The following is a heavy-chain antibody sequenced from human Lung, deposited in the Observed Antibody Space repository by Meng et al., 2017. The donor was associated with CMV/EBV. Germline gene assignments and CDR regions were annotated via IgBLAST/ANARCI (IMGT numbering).Heavy chain of an antibody. CDR3: AKDRAQDLAAGYSNYEFDY. CDR1: GFTFDDYT. D-gene: IGHD4-11*01. Sequence: GGSLRLXCAASGFTFDDYTMHWVRQAPGKGLEWVSLISWDGGSTYYADSVKGRFTISRDNSKNSLYLQMNSLRTEDTALYYCAKDRAQDLAAGYSNYEFDYWGQGTXVTVSS. CDR2: ISWDGGST. V-gene: IGHV3-43*01. J-gene: IGHJ4*02.